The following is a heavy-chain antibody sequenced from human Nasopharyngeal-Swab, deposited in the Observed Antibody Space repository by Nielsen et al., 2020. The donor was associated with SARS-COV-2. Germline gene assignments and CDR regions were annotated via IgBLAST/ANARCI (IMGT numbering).Heavy chain of an antibody. J-gene: IGHJ4*02. CDR1: GYTFTHYG. Sequence: ASAKVSCKASGYTFTHYGIHWVRQAPRQRPEWMGWINVDIGNTKYSQKFQGRVTITRDTSASTACMELSSLRSDDTAVYYCARPNRDTSGWHSYDSWGQGTLVTVSS. D-gene: IGHD6-19*01. CDR3: ARPNRDTSGWHSYDS. V-gene: IGHV1-3*01. CDR2: INVDIGNT.